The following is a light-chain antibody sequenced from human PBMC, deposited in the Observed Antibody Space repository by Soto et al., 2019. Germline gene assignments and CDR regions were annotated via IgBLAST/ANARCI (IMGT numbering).Light chain of an antibody. CDR1: SSNIGAGYD. CDR3: QSYDSRLSDVV. CDR2: DNN. V-gene: IGLV1-40*01. Sequence: QSVLTQPPSVSGAPGQRVTISCTGSSSNIGAGYDVHWYQQLPGAAPKLLLYDNNNRPSGVPDRFSGSKSGTSASLAITGLQAEDEADYYCQSYDSRLSDVVFGGGTKLTVL. J-gene: IGLJ2*01.